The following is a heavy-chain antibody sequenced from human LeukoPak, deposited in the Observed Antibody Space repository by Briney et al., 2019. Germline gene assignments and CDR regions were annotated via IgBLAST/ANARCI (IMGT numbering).Heavy chain of an antibody. V-gene: IGHV4-34*01. D-gene: IGHD3-10*01. Sequence: SETLSLTCAVYGGSFSGYYWSWIRQPPGKRLEWIGEINHSGSTNYNPSLKSRVTISVDTSKNQFSLKLSSVTAADTAVYYCARDLWFGRNWFDPWGQGTLVTVSS. CDR2: INHSGST. CDR1: GGSFSGYY. CDR3: ARDLWFGRNWFDP. J-gene: IGHJ5*02.